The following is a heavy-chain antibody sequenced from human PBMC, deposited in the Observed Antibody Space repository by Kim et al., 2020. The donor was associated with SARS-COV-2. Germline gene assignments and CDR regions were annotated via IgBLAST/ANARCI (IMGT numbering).Heavy chain of an antibody. D-gene: IGHD3-10*01. CDR3: ARDLPHYYTPASSVGSDYYYGMDV. V-gene: IGHV3-30*04. J-gene: IGHJ6*02. CDR1: GFTFSSYA. CDR2: ISYDGSNK. Sequence: GGSLRLSCAASGFTFSSYAMHWVRQAPGKGLEWVAVISYDGSNKYYADSVKGRFTISRDNSKNTLYLQMNSLRAEDTAMYYCARDLPHYYTPASSVGSDYYYGMDVWGQGTTVTVSS.